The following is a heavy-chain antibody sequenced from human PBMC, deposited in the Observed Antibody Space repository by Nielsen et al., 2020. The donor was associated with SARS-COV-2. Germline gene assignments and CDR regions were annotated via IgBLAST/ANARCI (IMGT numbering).Heavy chain of an antibody. J-gene: IGHJ4*02. Sequence: GESLKISCAASGFTFSSYSMNWVRQAPGKGLEWVSSISSSSSYIYYADSVKGRFTISRDNAKNSLYLQMNSLGAEDTAVYYCARADYSSSWYMGYWGQGTLVTVSS. V-gene: IGHV3-21*01. D-gene: IGHD6-13*01. CDR3: ARADYSSSWYMGY. CDR2: ISSSSSYI. CDR1: GFTFSSYS.